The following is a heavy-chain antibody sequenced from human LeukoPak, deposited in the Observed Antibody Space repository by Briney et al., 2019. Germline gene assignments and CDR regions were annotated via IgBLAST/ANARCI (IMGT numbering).Heavy chain of an antibody. V-gene: IGHV3-43*02. CDR3: AKDTGYSGYGDFCY. D-gene: IGHD5-12*01. J-gene: IGHJ4*02. CDR1: GFTFDDYA. CDR2: ISGDGGST. Sequence: GGSLRLSCAASGFTFDDYAMHWVRQAPGKGLEWVSLISGDGGSTYYADSVKGRFTISRDNSKNSLYLQMNSLRTEDTALYYCAKDTGYSGYGDFCYWGQGTLVTVSS.